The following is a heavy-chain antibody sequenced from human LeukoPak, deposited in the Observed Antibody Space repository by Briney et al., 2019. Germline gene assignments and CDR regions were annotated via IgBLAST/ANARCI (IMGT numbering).Heavy chain of an antibody. CDR1: GFTFSSYS. D-gene: IGHD6-19*01. J-gene: IGHJ6*02. CDR3: ARDQWLAYYYHGMDV. CDR2: ITNNGSTI. V-gene: IGHV3-48*01. Sequence: GGSLRLPCAASGFTFSSYSMNWVRQAPGKGLEWVSYITNNGSTIYYADSVKGRFTISRDKAENSLYLQMNSLRAEDTAIYYCARDQWLAYYYHGMDVWGQGTTVTVSS.